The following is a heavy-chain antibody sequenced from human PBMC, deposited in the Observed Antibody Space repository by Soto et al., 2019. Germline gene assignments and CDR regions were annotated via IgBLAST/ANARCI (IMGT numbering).Heavy chain of an antibody. V-gene: IGHV4-59*01. CDR3: ARGNRGGCMDV. J-gene: IGHJ6*02. CDR1: GGSISSYY. D-gene: IGHD3-10*01. CDR2: IYYSGST. Sequence: SETLSLTCTVSGGSISSYYWSWIRQPPGKGLEWIGYIYYSGSTNYNPSLKSRVTISVDTSKNQFSLKLSSVTAADTAVYYCARGNRGGCMDVWGQGTTVTVSS.